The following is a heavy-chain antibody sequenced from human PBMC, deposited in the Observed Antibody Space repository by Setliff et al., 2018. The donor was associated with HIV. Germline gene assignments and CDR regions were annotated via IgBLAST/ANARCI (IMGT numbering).Heavy chain of an antibody. CDR3: ARARDVWKPFAFDY. CDR1: GGIISSDSFL. CDR2: ISATGST. D-gene: IGHD2-8*01. J-gene: IGHJ4*02. Sequence: PSETLSLTCTVSGGIISSDSFLWSWIRQPAGKGLEWIGHISATGSTNYNPSLKSRVTMSLDTSKNQFSLNLNSVTAADAAVYFCARARDVWKPFAFDYWGQGTLVTVSS. V-gene: IGHV4-61*09.